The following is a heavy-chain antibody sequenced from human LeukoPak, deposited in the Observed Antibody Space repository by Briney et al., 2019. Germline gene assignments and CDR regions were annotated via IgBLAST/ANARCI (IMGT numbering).Heavy chain of an antibody. V-gene: IGHV3-53*04. CDR1: GFTVSTNY. CDR3: ARDRPGGGKLDFDY. CDR2: IYTGGNT. J-gene: IGHJ4*02. D-gene: IGHD1-1*01. Sequence: GGSLRLSRAASGFTVSTNYMNWVRQAPGKGLEWVAVIYTGGNTYYAESVEGRFTISRHNSKNTLYLQMNSLRTDDTAVYYCARDRPGGGKLDFDYWGQGTLVTVSS.